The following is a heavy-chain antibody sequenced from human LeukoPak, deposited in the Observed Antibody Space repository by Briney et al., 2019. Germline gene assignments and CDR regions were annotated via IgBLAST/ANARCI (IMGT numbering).Heavy chain of an antibody. CDR2: ISGSGGST. D-gene: IGHD6-6*01. Sequence: GGSLRLSCAASGFTFSSYAMSWVRQAPGKGLEWVSAISGSGGSTYYADSVKGRFTISRDNSKNTLYLQMNSLRAEDTAVYYCAKSIAARLPTLDWFDPRGQGTLVTVSS. J-gene: IGHJ5*02. V-gene: IGHV3-23*01. CDR3: AKSIAARLPTLDWFDP. CDR1: GFTFSSYA.